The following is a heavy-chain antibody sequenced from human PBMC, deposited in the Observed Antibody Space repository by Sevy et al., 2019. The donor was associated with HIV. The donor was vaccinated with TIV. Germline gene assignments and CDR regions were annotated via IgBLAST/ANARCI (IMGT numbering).Heavy chain of an antibody. V-gene: IGHV3-30*04. Sequence: GGSLRLSCAASGFTFSSYAMHWVRQAPGKGLEWVAVISYDGSNKYYADSVKGRLTISRDNSKNTLYLQMNSLRAEDTAVYYCAREDRSGITMIVPDIWGQGTMVTVSS. CDR1: GFTFSSYA. D-gene: IGHD3-22*01. CDR2: ISYDGSNK. J-gene: IGHJ3*02. CDR3: AREDRSGITMIVPDI.